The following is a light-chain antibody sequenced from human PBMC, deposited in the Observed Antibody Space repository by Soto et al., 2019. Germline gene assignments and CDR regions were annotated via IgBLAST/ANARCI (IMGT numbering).Light chain of an antibody. J-gene: IGKJ1*01. CDR3: QLYRT. V-gene: IGKV3-20*01. Sequence: QSPATRCLPPRATATLSCRASQSFKSSYLAWYQQKPGQDPKLLIHGGSNRATGISDRLSGSGSGTDFTLTISRLEPEDFAVYYCQLYRTFGQGAKVDI. CDR1: QSFKSSY. CDR2: GGS.